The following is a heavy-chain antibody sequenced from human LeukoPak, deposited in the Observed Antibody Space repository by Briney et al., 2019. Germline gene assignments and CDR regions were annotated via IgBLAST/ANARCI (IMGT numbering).Heavy chain of an antibody. D-gene: IGHD1-14*01. J-gene: IGHJ4*02. CDR3: ARGVEPLAANTLAY. CDR1: GFTVITND. V-gene: IGHV3-53*01. CDR2: LCDGNT. Sequence: GGSLRLSCAASGFTVITNDMTWVRQAPGKGLEWVSVLCDGNTKYADSVQGRFTISRDNSKNTLYLEMNSLSPDDTAVYYCARGVEPLAANTLAYWGQGTLVTVSS.